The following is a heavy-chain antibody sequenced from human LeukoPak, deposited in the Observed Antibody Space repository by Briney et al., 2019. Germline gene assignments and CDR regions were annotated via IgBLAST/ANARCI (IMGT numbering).Heavy chain of an antibody. CDR1: GGSISSYY. V-gene: IGHV4-59*01. D-gene: IGHD6-19*01. CDR3: ARGPFGSGWYWAGYFDY. Sequence: PSETLSLTCTVSGGSISSYYWSWIRQPPGKGLEWIGYIYYSGSTNYNPSLKSRVTISVDTSKNQFSLKLSSVTAADTAVYYCARGPFGSGWYWAGYFDYWGQGTLVTVSS. CDR2: IYYSGST. J-gene: IGHJ4*02.